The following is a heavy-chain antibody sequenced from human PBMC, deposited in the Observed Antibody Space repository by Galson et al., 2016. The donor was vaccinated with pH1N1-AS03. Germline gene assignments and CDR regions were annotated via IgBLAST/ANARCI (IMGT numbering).Heavy chain of an antibody. V-gene: IGHV4-4*08. J-gene: IGHJ4*02. Sequence: LSLTCTVSGGSMRIYKWNWIRQPPGKGLEWIGYVYSTGSVNYNPSFKSRVSISVDTSKNQFSLKLRSMTAADTAVYYCAREWSAFDYWGQGTLVTVSS. D-gene: IGHD2-8*01. CDR1: GGSMRIYK. CDR3: AREWSAFDY. CDR2: VYSTGSV.